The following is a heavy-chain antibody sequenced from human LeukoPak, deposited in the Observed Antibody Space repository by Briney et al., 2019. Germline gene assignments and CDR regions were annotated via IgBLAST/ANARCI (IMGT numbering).Heavy chain of an antibody. J-gene: IGHJ3*02. V-gene: IGHV3-53*01. D-gene: IGHD2-2*01. CDR2: IYSGGST. CDR3: AALWEYQLLSGVGAFDI. CDR1: GFTVSSNY. Sequence: GGSLRLSCAASGFTVSSNYMSWVRQAPGKGLEWVSVIYSGGSTYYADSVKGRFTISRDNSKNTLYLQMNSLRAEDTAVYYCAALWEYQLLSGVGAFDIWGQGTMVTVSS.